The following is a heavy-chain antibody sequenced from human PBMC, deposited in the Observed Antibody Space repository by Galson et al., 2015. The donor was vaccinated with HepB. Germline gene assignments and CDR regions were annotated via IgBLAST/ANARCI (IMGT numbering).Heavy chain of an antibody. J-gene: IGHJ6*02. CDR3: ARGLYCTSTDCSTRMDV. Sequence: SLRLSCAASGFTFSSYWMHWVRQAPGKGPVWVSRINSDGTSTSYADSVKGRFTISRDNAKNTLYLQMNSLRAEDTAVYYCARGLYCTSTDCSTRMDVWGQGTTVTVSS. V-gene: IGHV3-74*01. D-gene: IGHD2-2*01. CDR1: GFTFSSYW. CDR2: INSDGTST.